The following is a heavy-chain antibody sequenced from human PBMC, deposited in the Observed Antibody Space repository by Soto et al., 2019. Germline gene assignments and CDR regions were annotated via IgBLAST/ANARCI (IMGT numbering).Heavy chain of an antibody. V-gene: IGHV4-34*01. CDR3: AVVTGKRSYYYYYGMDV. CDR2: INHSGSP. D-gene: IGHD2-15*01. CDR1: CGSFSGYC. Sequence: SQTVSLTCAVYCGSFSGYCWSWIRQPPGKGLEGIGGINHSGSPYYNPSLKIRPTISVATPKNQFSLTLSSVSAADTAVYCCAVVTGKRSYYYYYGMDVWGQGTTVT. J-gene: IGHJ6*02.